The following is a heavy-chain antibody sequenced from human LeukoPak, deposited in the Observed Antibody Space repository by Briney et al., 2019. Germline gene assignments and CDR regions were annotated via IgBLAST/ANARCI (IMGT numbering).Heavy chain of an antibody. CDR2: INPNSGGT. CDR3: ATFFYGSGSYYNVYYYYMDV. CDR1: GYTFTGYY. D-gene: IGHD3-10*01. Sequence: VASVKVSCKASGYTFTGYYMHWVRQAPGQGLEWMGWINPNSGGTNYAQKFQGRVTMTRDTSISTAYMELSRLRSDDTAVYYCATFFYGSGSYYNVYYYYMDVWGKGTTVTISS. V-gene: IGHV1-2*02. J-gene: IGHJ6*03.